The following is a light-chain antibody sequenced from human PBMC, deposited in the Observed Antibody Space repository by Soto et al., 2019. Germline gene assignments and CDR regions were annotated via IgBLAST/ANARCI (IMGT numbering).Light chain of an antibody. J-gene: IGKJ2*01. Sequence: DIQMTQSPSTLSASVGDRVTITCRASQSISSGLAWYQQKPGKAPKLLIYKASSLESGVPSRFSGSGSGTEFTLTISSLQPDDFATYYCQQYNSPMYTFGQGTKPQIK. CDR2: KAS. CDR3: QQYNSPMYT. CDR1: QSISSG. V-gene: IGKV1-5*03.